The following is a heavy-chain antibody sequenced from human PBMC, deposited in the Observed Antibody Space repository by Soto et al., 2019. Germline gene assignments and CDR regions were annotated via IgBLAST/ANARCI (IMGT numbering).Heavy chain of an antibody. CDR3: FGGHDPDYSLDY. J-gene: IGHJ4*02. CDR2: ISYDGSNK. CDR1: GFTFSSYG. D-gene: IGHD4-4*01. Sequence: QVQLVESGGGVVQPGRSLRLSCAASGFTFSSYGMHWVRQAPGKGLEWVAVISYDGSNKYYADSVKGRFTISRDNSKNTLYLQMNSLRAEDTAVYYCFGGHDPDYSLDYWGQGTLVTVSS. V-gene: IGHV3-30*03.